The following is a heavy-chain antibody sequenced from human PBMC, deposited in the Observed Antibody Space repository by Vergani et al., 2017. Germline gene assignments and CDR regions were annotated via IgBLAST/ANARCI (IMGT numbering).Heavy chain of an antibody. J-gene: IGHJ6*02. V-gene: IGHV2-26*01. CDR2: IFSNDEK. CDR1: GFSLSNARMG. CDR3: ARMVTMVRGVSYYCMDV. Sequence: QVTLKESGPVLVKPTETLTLTCTVSGFSLSNARMGVSWIRQPPGKALEWLAHIFSNDEKSYSTSLKSRLTISKDTSKSQVVLTMTNMDPVDTATYYCARMVTMVRGVSYYCMDVWGQGTTVTVSS. D-gene: IGHD3-10*01.